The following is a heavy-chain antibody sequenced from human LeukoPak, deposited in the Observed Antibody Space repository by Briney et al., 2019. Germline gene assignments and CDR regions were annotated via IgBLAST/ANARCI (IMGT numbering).Heavy chain of an antibody. Sequence: SETLSLTCTVSGGSISSYYWSWIRQPPGKGLEWIGYIYYSGSTNYNSSLKSRVTILVDMSKNQFSLKLSSVTAADTAVYYCAREDSGSYYNFYYFYMDVWGKGTTVTISS. CDR3: AREDSGSYYNFYYFYMDV. V-gene: IGHV4-59*12. J-gene: IGHJ6*03. D-gene: IGHD3-10*01. CDR1: GGSISSYY. CDR2: IYYSGST.